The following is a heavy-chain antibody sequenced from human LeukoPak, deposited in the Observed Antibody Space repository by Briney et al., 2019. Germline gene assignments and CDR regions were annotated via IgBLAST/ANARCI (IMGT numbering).Heavy chain of an antibody. CDR1: GFTFSSYA. CDR2: MSYDGSNK. CDR3: AREGPGQQLVYYFDY. V-gene: IGHV3-30*04. Sequence: PGGSLRLSCAASGFTFSSYAMHWVRQAPGKGLEWVAVMSYDGSNKYYADSVKGRFTISRDNSKNTLYLQMNSLRAEDTAVYYCAREGPGQQLVYYFDYWGQGTLVTVSS. D-gene: IGHD6-13*01. J-gene: IGHJ4*02.